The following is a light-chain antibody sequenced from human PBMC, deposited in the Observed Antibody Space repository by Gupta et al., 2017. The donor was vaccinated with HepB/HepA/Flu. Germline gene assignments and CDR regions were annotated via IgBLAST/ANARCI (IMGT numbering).Light chain of an antibody. CDR1: QSISSW. J-gene: IGKJ4*01. Sequence: DIQMTQSPSTLSASVGDRVTITCRASQSISSWLAWYQQKPGKAPKLLIYKASTLESGVPSRFSGSGSGTEFTLTSSSLQTDDFETYYCQQYSTYSFGGGTRVEIK. CDR3: QQYSTYS. V-gene: IGKV1-5*03. CDR2: KAS.